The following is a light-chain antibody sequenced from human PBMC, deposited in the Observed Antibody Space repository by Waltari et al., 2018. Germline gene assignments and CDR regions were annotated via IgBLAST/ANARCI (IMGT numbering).Light chain of an antibody. CDR2: TTS. V-gene: IGKV1-39*01. Sequence: DIQMTQSPSSLSASVGDRVTITCRASQSIRKFLNWYHQMPGKAPKLLIYTTSSLKGGVPSRFSGSGAGTESTFTISSLQPEDFGTYFCQQGDSMPYTFGQGTKVEMK. CDR3: QQGDSMPYT. CDR1: QSIRKF. J-gene: IGKJ2*01.